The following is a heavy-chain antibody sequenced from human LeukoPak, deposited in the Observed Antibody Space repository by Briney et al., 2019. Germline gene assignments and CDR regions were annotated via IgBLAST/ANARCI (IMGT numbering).Heavy chain of an antibody. CDR3: VRGDRYFFDF. CDR1: GFTFSSYE. Sequence: GGSLRLSCAASGFTFSSYEMNWVRQAPGRGLEWVSYIGNTGRTIYYIDSVKGRFTISRDNAKNSLYLQMNSLRAEDTAIYYCVRGDRYFFDFWGQGTLVTVSS. J-gene: IGHJ4*02. V-gene: IGHV3-48*03. CDR2: IGNTGRTI.